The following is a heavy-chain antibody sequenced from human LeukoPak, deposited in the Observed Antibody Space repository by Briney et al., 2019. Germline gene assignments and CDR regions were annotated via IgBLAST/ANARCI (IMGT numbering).Heavy chain of an antibody. Sequence: GGSLRLSCAASGFTFPSYALDWVPQAPGKGREWISVISGDGESTHYADSVKGRFTISRDNSKNTLYLQMNSLRAEDTAVYYCARDEYRADAYWGRGTLVTVSS. D-gene: IGHD2/OR15-2a*01. CDR3: ARDEYRADAY. J-gene: IGHJ4*02. CDR2: ISGDGEST. CDR1: GFTFPSYA. V-gene: IGHV3-23*01.